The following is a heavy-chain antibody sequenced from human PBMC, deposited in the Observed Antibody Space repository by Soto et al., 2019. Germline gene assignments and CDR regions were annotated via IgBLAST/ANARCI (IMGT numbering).Heavy chain of an antibody. V-gene: IGHV1-2*02. CDR3: ARDARGTRGFDEMDI. Sequence: GASVKVSCKTSGYTFSDNYLHWVRQAPGQGLEWIGWISPKSGGSNYARKFQGRVTMTRDTAISTAYMELSRLTSDDTAVYYCARDARGTRGFDEMDIWGQGTTVTVSS. J-gene: IGHJ6*02. D-gene: IGHD3-9*01. CDR2: ISPKSGGS. CDR1: GYTFSDNY.